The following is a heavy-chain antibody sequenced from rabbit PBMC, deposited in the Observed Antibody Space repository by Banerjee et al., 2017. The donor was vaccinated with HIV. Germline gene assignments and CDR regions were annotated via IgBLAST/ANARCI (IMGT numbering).Heavy chain of an antibody. CDR3: ARDYAGDVYHFFNL. CDR2: IYTGSSGST. V-gene: IGHV1S45*01. Sequence: QEQLVEYGGDLVQPEGSLTLTCKASGLDFSSSYWICWVRQAPGKGLEWIACIYTGSSGSTYYASWAKGRFTISKTSSTTVTLQMTSLTAADTATYFCARDYAGDVYHFFNLWGPGTLVTVS. D-gene: IGHD4-2*01. CDR1: GLDFSSSYW. J-gene: IGHJ4*01.